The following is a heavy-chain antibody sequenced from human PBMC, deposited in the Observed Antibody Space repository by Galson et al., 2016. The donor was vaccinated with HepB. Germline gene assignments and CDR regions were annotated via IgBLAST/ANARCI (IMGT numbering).Heavy chain of an antibody. CDR3: AREGCSGGSCYSQY. V-gene: IGHV4-61*03. D-gene: IGHD2-15*01. Sequence: SETLSLTCTVSGDSVTSGSYYWSWIRQPPGQGLEWIGYIFYTGSPNYNPSLKGRVTISLDTSKNHFSLKLISVTAADTAVYFCAREGCSGGSCYSQYWGQGSLVIVSS. CDR1: GDSVTSGSYY. J-gene: IGHJ4*02. CDR2: IFYTGSP.